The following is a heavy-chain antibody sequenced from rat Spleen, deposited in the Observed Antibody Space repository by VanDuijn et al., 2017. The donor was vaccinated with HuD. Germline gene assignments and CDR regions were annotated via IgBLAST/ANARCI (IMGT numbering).Heavy chain of an antibody. CDR3: ARRRGQVYNNYFDY. Sequence: EVQLQESGPGLVKPSQSLSLTCSVTSYSITSNYWGWIRKFPGNKMEWIGHISYSGSTRYNPSLKSRISITRDTSKNQFFLQLNSVTTEDTATYYCARRRGQVYNNYFDYWGQGVMVTVSS. D-gene: IGHD1-10*01. V-gene: IGHV3-1*01. CDR2: ISYSGST. CDR1: SYSITSNY. J-gene: IGHJ2*01.